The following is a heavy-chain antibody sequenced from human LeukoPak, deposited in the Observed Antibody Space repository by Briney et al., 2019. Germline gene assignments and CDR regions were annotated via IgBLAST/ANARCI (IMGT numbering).Heavy chain of an antibody. J-gene: IGHJ4*02. D-gene: IGHD3-3*01. CDR2: ISAYNGNT. CDR1: GYTFTSYG. CDR3: ARAYDFWSGYYVQGHYFDY. V-gene: IGHV1-18*01. Sequence: ASVKVSCKASGYTFTSYGISWVRQAPGQGLEWMGWISAYNGNTNYAQKLQGRVTMTTDTSTSTAYMELSRLRSDDTAVYYCARAYDFWSGYYVQGHYFDYWGQGTLVTVSS.